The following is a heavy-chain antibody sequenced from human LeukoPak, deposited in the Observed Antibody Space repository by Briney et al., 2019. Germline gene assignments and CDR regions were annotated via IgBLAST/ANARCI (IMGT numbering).Heavy chain of an antibody. CDR1: GFTFSSYA. V-gene: IGHV3-23*01. D-gene: IGHD2-15*01. J-gene: IGHJ3*02. CDR3: ARGGYDHAFDI. CDR2: ISGSGGST. Sequence: GGSLRPSCAASGFTFSSYAMSWVRQAPGKGLEWVSAISGSGGSTYYADSVKGRFTISRDNAKSTLYLQMNSLKAEDTAVYYCARGGYDHAFDIWGQGTMVTVSS.